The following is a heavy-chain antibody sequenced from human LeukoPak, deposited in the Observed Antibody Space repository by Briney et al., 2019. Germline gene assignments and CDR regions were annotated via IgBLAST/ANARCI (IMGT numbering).Heavy chain of an antibody. D-gene: IGHD2-8*01. CDR3: ARHRAPTRYCTNGVCYTLFDY. J-gene: IGHJ4*02. Sequence: GESLKIPCKGSGYSFTSYWIGWVRQMPGKGLEWVGIIYPGESDTRYSPSVQAQVTISADKSISTAYLQWTSLKASDTAMYYCARHRAPTRYCTNGVCYTLFDYWGQGTLVTVSS. V-gene: IGHV5-51*01. CDR1: GYSFTSYW. CDR2: IYPGESDT.